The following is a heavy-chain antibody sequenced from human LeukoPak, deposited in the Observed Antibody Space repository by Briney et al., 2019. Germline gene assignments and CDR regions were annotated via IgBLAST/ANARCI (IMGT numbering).Heavy chain of an antibody. J-gene: IGHJ5*02. Sequence: GGSLRLSCAASGFTFSSYAMSWVRQAPGKGLEWVSAISGSGGSTYYADSVKGRFTISRDNSKNTLYLQMNSLRAEDTAVYYCASLYSGSYIGWFDPWGQGILVTVSS. V-gene: IGHV3-23*01. CDR3: ASLYSGSYIGWFDP. CDR2: ISGSGGST. D-gene: IGHD1-26*01. CDR1: GFTFSSYA.